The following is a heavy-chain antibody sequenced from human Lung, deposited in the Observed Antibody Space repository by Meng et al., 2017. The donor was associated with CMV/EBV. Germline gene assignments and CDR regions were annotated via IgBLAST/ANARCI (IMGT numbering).Heavy chain of an antibody. D-gene: IGHD2/OR15-2a*01. J-gene: IGHJ4*02. CDR2: MYSGGIT. CDR1: GFSVGSEY. CDR3: AGNSESRH. Sequence: LTCAASGFSVGSEYMSWVRQAPGKGLEWVSLMYSGGITRYSDSVRGRFTISRDSSKNTLFLQMNSLRAEDTAVYYCAGNSESRHWGQGTLVTVSS. V-gene: IGHV3-53*01.